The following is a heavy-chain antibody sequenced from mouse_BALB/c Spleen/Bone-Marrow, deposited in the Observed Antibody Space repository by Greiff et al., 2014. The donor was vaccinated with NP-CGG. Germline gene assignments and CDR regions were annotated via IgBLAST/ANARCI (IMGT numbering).Heavy chain of an antibody. CDR3: ARDY. V-gene: IGHV1-7*01. J-gene: IGHJ2*01. CDR1: GYTFTDTW. Sequence: QLKESGAELAKPGASVKMSCKASGYTFTDTWIHWIKQRPGQGLEWIGYINPSTGYAEYNQNFKDKATLTVDKSSSTAYMQLSSLTSEDSAVYYCARDYWGQGTTLTVSS. CDR2: INPSTGYA.